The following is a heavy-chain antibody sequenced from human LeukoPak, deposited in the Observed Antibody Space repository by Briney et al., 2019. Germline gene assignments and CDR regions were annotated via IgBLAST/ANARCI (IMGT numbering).Heavy chain of an antibody. V-gene: IGHV3-23*01. D-gene: IGHD3-22*01. CDR1: GFTFSNYA. J-gene: IGHJ4*02. CDR2: ITGNALNT. Sequence: GGSLRLSCAASGFTFSNYAMSWVRQAPGKGLEWVSSITGNALNTYQADFIKGRFTISRDDSKNTLYLHLSSLRVEDTAVYYCAKLPDFCDHSGYSYFDNWGQGTLVTVSS. CDR3: AKLPDFCDHSGYSYFDN.